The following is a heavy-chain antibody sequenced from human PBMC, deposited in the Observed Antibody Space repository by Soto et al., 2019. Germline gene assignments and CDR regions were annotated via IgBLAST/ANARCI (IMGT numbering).Heavy chain of an antibody. CDR2: IDPSGGST. CDR1: GYTFTTYY. CDR3: ARDVGMASRPYLDY. J-gene: IGHJ4*02. Sequence: ASVKVSCKASGYTFTTYYMYWVRQAPGQGLEWMGIIDPSGGSTSFAQKFQGRVTMTRDTSTSTVYMELISLTSEDTAVYYCARDVGMASRPYLDYWGQGTLVTVSS. D-gene: IGHD6-6*01. V-gene: IGHV1-46*01.